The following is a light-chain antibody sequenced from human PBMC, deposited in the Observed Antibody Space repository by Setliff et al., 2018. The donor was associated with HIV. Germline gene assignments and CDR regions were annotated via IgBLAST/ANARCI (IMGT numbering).Light chain of an antibody. CDR2: EVS. CDR1: SSDVGGYNY. V-gene: IGLV2-23*02. J-gene: IGLJ1*01. Sequence: QSVLTQPASVSGSPGQSITISCTGTSSDVGGYNYVSWYQQHPDRAPKLMIYEVSKRPSGVANRFSGSKSGNTASLTISGLQAEDEADYYCCSFAGSSTFYVFGTGTKVTVL. CDR3: CSFAGSSTFYV.